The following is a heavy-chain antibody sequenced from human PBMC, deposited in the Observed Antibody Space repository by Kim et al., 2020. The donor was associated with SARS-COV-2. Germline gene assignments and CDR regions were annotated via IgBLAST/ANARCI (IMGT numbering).Heavy chain of an antibody. J-gene: IGHJ6*02. CDR2: TRNKPNGYST. D-gene: IGHD1-26*01. CDR1: GFTSSDHY. Sequence: GGSLRLSCAASGFTSSDHYMDWVRQAPGKGLEWVGRTRNKPNGYSTEYAASEKGRFTVSRDDSKNTLYLQMNSLKTEDTAVYHCTRGLVGTTAPWYFYGMDVWGQGTTVTVSS. V-gene: IGHV3-72*01. CDR3: TRGLVGTTAPWYFYGMDV.